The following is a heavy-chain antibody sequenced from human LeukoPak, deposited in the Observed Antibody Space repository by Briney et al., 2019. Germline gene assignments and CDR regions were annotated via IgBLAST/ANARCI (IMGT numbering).Heavy chain of an antibody. D-gene: IGHD3-9*01. CDR1: GFTFSSYA. Sequence: GGSLRLSCAASGFTFSSYAMSWVRLAPGKGLEWVSAISGSGGSTYYADSVKGRFTIFRDNSKNTLYLQMNSLRAEDTAVYYCAKSRYDILTGYYDYWGQGTLVTVSS. J-gene: IGHJ4*02. CDR2: ISGSGGST. CDR3: AKSRYDILTGYYDY. V-gene: IGHV3-23*01.